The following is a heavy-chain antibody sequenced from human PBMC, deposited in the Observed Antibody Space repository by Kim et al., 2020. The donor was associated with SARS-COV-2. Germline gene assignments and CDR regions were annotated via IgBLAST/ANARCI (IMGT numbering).Heavy chain of an antibody. D-gene: IGHD6-13*01. CDR1: GFTFSSYA. CDR3: ARGVAAAGYY. V-gene: IGHV3-23*01. Sequence: LSLTCAASGFTFSSYAMSWVRQALGKGLEWVSAISGSGGSTYYADSVKGRFTISRDNSKNTLYLQMNSLRAEDTAVYYCARGVAAAGYYWGQGTLVT. J-gene: IGHJ4*02. CDR2: ISGSGGST.